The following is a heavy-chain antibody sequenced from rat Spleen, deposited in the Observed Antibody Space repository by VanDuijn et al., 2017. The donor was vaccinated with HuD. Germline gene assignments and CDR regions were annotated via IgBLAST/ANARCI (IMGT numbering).Heavy chain of an antibody. CDR2: INSAGST. J-gene: IGHJ2*01. V-gene: IGHV3-3*01. CDR3: ARSDSSYGN. CDR1: GYSITSSYR. D-gene: IGHD1-2*01. Sequence: EVQLQESGPGLVKPSQSLSLTCSVTGYSITSSYRWNWIRKFPGNKLEWMGYINSAGSTNYNPSLKSRISITRDTSKNQFFLQVNSVTTEDTATYYCARSDSSYGNWGQGVMVTVSS.